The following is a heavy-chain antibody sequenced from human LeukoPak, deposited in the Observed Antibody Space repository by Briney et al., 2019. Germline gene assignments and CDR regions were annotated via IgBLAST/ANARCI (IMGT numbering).Heavy chain of an antibody. CDR1: GDSTSRYY. Sequence: SETLSLTCTVSGDSTSRYYWSWIRQPPGKGPKCIGYISYSGSTNYNPSLKSRVTISLDTSKNHFSLKLTSVTAADTAVFYCARSQGAYFDYWGQGILVTVSS. J-gene: IGHJ4*02. CDR3: ARSQGAYFDY. CDR2: ISYSGST. V-gene: IGHV4-59*01.